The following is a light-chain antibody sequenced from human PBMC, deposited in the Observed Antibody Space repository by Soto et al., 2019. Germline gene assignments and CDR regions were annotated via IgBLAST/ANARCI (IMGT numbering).Light chain of an antibody. CDR3: QQTYSTPRT. CDR1: QSISNY. CDR2: TAS. Sequence: DVQMTQSPSSLSASVGDRVTITCRASQSISNYLNWYQQTPGKAPKLLIYTASSLQTGVPSRFSGSGSGTDFTLTISSLHPEDFATYYCQQTYSTPRTFGQETKVEIK. V-gene: IGKV1-39*01. J-gene: IGKJ1*01.